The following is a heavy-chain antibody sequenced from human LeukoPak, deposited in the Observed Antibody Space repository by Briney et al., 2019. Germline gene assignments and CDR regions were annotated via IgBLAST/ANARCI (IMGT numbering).Heavy chain of an antibody. D-gene: IGHD1-7*01. CDR2: ISAYNGNT. Sequence: ASVKVSCKASGYTFTNSLISWVRQAPGQGLEWMGWISAYNGNTNYAQKVQGRVTMTTDTSTSTAYMELRRLRSDDTAVYYCARHNNWNSPSDYWGQGTLVTVSS. CDR3: ARHNNWNSPSDY. CDR1: GYTFTNSL. J-gene: IGHJ4*02. V-gene: IGHV1-18*01.